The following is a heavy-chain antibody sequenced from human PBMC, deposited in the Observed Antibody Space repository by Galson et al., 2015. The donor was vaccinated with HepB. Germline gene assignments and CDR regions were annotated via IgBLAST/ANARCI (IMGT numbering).Heavy chain of an antibody. CDR2: MNTNTGKP. D-gene: IGHD3-3*01. V-gene: IGHV7-4-1*02. CDR1: VYTFTDYV. CDR3: ARSPLRFLDWLPYYDYYDMDV. J-gene: IGHJ6*03. Sequence: SVYTFTDYVVNWVRQAPGQGLEWMGWMNTNTGKPTYAPGFAGRFVFSLDTSVTTAYLQISSLETDDTAVYYCARSPLRFLDWLPYYDYYDMDVWGEGTTVTVSS.